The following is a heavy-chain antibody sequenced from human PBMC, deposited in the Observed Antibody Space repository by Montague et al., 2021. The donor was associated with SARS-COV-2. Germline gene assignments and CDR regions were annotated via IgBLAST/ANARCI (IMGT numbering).Heavy chain of an antibody. CDR3: ARTEYNWNDWFDP. CDR1: GGSISSYY. D-gene: IGHD1-20*01. Sequence: SETLSLTCSVSGGSISSYYWSWFRQSPGKGLEWIGYIFHGGITDYNPSLKSRVTISVDMSKNQFSLQLNSVTAADSAVYYCARTEYNWNDWFDPWGQGTLVTVSS. CDR2: IFHGGIT. J-gene: IGHJ5*02. V-gene: IGHV4-59*13.